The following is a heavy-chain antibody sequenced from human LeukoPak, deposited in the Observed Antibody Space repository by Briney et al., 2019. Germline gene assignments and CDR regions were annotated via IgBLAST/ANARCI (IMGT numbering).Heavy chain of an antibody. D-gene: IGHD3-10*01. Sequence: GGSLRLSCTASGFTFGDYAMSWVRQAPGKGLEWVGFIRSKAYGGTTEYAASVKGRFTISRDDSKSIAYLQMNSLKTEDTAVYYCTRALVLAVWFGELLGYWGQGTLVTVSS. V-gene: IGHV3-49*04. J-gene: IGHJ4*02. CDR3: TRALVLAVWFGELLGY. CDR2: IRSKAYGGTT. CDR1: GFTFGDYA.